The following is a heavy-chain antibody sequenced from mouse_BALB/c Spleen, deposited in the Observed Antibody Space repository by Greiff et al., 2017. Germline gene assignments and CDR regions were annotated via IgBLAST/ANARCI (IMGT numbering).Heavy chain of an antibody. J-gene: IGHJ2*01. CDR1: GFTFSSYA. CDR3: ARDRGGNYDFDY. CDR2: ISSGGSYT. D-gene: IGHD2-1*01. V-gene: IGHV5-9-4*01. Sequence: EVMLVESGGGLVKPGGSLKLSCAASGFTFSSYAMSWVRQSPEKRLEWVAEISSGGSYTYYPDTVTGRFTISRDNAKNTLYLGMSSLRSEDTAMYYCARDRGGNYDFDYWGQGTTLTVSS.